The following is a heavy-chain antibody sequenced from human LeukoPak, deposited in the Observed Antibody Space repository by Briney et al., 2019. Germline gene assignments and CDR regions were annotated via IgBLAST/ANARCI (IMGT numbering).Heavy chain of an antibody. CDR3: ARSYGSGYYYYYMDV. Sequence: SETLSLTCTVSGGSISSSSYYWGWIRQPPGKGLEWIGSIYYSGNTYYNPSVKSRVTISVDTSKNQFSLKVSSVTAADTAVYYCARSYGSGYYYYYMDVWGKGTTVTVSS. D-gene: IGHD3-10*01. V-gene: IGHV4-39*07. CDR1: GGSISSSSYY. CDR2: IYYSGNT. J-gene: IGHJ6*03.